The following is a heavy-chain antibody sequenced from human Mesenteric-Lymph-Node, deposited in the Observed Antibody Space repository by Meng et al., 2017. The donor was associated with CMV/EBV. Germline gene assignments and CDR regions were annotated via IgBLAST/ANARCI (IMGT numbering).Heavy chain of an antibody. CDR2: ISGSGGST. J-gene: IGHJ6*02. CDR3: AKDEQWLRGGGGGWMDV. CDR1: GFTFSSYA. V-gene: IGHV3-23*01. D-gene: IGHD6-19*01. Sequence: GESLKISCAASGFTFSSYAMSWVRQAPGKGLEWVSAISGSGGSTYYADSVKGRFTISRDNSKNTLYLQMNSLRAEDTAVYYCAKDEQWLRGGGGGWMDVWGQGTTVTVSS.